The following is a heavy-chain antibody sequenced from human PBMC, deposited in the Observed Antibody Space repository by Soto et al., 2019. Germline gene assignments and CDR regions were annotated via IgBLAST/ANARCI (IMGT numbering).Heavy chain of an antibody. CDR2: ISRSDDGP. CDR3: AKNYFIDS. D-gene: IGHD1-7*01. CDR1: GFTFNSYA. J-gene: IGHJ4*02. Sequence: GGSLRLSCAASGFTFNSYAMSWVRQAPGKGLEWVSSISRSDDGPYYADSVKGRFTISRDNSQNTLFLLMNSLRADDTALYYCAKNYFIDSWGQGAPVTVSS. V-gene: IGHV3-23*01.